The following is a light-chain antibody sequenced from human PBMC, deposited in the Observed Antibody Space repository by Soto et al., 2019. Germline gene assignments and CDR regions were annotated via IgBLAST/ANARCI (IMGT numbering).Light chain of an antibody. V-gene: IGKV3-11*01. Sequence: EIVLTQSPATLSLSPGERATLSCWASQSIGDNLAWYQQKPGHAPRLLIYAISYRATGIPARFSGSGSGTAFPLTISRLEPEDFAVYYCQQRSRCPRGTFCQGTKVEMK. CDR3: QQRSRCPRGT. CDR2: AIS. CDR1: QSIGDN. J-gene: IGKJ2*02.